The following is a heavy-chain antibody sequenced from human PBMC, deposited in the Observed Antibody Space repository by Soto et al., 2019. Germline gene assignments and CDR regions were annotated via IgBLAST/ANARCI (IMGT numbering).Heavy chain of an antibody. D-gene: IGHD3-22*01. CDR3: ARFNSRGDFDS. CDR1: GGSINSNYW. J-gene: IGHJ5*01. V-gene: IGHV4-4*02. CDR2: VYHSGST. Sequence: SEALSLTCAVSGGSINSNYWWTWVRQPPGKGLEWIGEVYHSGSTKYNPSLKSRFTISINKSKDQFSLNLTSVTAADTAVYYCARFNSRGDFDSWGQGTLVTVSS.